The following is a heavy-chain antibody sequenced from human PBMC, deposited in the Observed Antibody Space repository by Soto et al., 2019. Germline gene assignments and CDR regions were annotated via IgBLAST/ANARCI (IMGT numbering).Heavy chain of an antibody. J-gene: IGHJ4*02. CDR3: ARVGGFGATTIDY. CDR2: IYYSGST. D-gene: IGHD3-10*01. CDR1: GGSISSGDYY. V-gene: IGHV4-30-4*01. Sequence: PSETLSLTCTVSGGSISSGDYYWSWIRQPPGKGLEWIGYIYYSGSTYYNPSLKSRVTISVDTSKNQFSLKLSSVTAADTAMYYCARVGGFGATTIDYWGQGTLVTVSS.